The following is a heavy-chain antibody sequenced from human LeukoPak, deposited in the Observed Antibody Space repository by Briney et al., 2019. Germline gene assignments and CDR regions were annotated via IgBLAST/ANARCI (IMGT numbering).Heavy chain of an antibody. J-gene: IGHJ4*02. CDR1: GGSFSGYY. D-gene: IGHD2-21*01. CDR2: INHSGST. Sequence: SETLSLTCAVYGGSFSGYYWSWIRQPPGKGLEWIGEINHSGSTNYNPSLKSRVTISVGTSKNQFSLKLSSVTAADTAVYYCAREKIGHSYAFTDYWGQGTLVTVSS. V-gene: IGHV4-34*01. CDR3: AREKIGHSYAFTDY.